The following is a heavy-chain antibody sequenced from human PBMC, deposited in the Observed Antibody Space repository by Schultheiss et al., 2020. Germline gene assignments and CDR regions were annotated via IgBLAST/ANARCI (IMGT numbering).Heavy chain of an antibody. CDR3: GRGYYDSSGYYIYYYYGMDV. CDR1: GGSISSGGYS. D-gene: IGHD3-22*01. CDR2: IYYSGST. V-gene: IGHV4-30-2*03. Sequence: SETLSLTCAVSGGSISSGGYSWSWIRQPPGKGLEWIGSIYYSGSTYYNPSLKSRVTISVDTSKNQFSLKLSSVTAADTAVYYCGRGYYDSSGYYIYYYYGMDVWGQGTTVTVSS. J-gene: IGHJ6*02.